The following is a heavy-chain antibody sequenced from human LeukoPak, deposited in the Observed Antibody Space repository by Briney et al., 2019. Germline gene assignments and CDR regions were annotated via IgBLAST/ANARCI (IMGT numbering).Heavy chain of an antibody. CDR3: ARLSGDNYGYLSL. J-gene: IGHJ4*02. Sequence: SETLSLTCTVSGVSISSNNYYWGWIRQPPGKGLEWIGSIYYSGSTYYNPSLQSRVTISVDTSKNQFSLKLSSGTAADTAVYYCARLSGDNYGYLSLWGPGTLVTVAS. V-gene: IGHV4-39*07. D-gene: IGHD5-18*01. CDR2: IYYSGST. CDR1: GVSISSNNYY.